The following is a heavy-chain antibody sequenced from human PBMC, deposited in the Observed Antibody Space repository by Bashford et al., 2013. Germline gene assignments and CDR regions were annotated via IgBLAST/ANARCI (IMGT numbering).Heavy chain of an antibody. CDR2: IYSCGST. D-gene: IGHD1-14*01. CDR3: VGANPRGDYFDY. Sequence: GSLRLSCAASGFTFGDYGLHWVRQAPGKGLEWVSVIYSCGSTYYADSVKGRFTISRDNSKNTLYLQMNSLRAEDTAVYYCVGANPRGDYFDYVGPGNPGHRLL. J-gene: IGHJ4*02. V-gene: IGHV3-66*03. CDR1: GFTFGDYG.